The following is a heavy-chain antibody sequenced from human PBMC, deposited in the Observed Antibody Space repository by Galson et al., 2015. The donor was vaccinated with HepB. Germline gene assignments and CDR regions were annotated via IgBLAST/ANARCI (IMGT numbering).Heavy chain of an antibody. CDR1: GFTFSSYA. Sequence: SLRLSCAASGFTFSSYAMSWVRQAPGKGLEWVSAISGSGGSTYYADSVKGRFTISRDNSKNTLYLQMNSLRAEDTAVYYCVEEQLNEPSFDYWGQGTLVTVSS. J-gene: IGHJ4*02. D-gene: IGHD6-6*01. V-gene: IGHV3-23*01. CDR3: VEEQLNEPSFDY. CDR2: ISGSGGST.